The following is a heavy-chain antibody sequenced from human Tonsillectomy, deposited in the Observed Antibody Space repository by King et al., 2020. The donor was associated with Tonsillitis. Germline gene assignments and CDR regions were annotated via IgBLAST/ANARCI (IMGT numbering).Heavy chain of an antibody. V-gene: IGHV4-59*01. CDR3: ARGPDSSGYFGY. D-gene: IGHD3-22*01. CDR2: IYYSGST. J-gene: IGHJ4*02. Sequence: VQLQESGPGLVKPSETLSLTCTVSGGSISSYYWSWIRQPPGKGLEWIGYIYYSGSTNYNPSLKSRVTISVDTSKNQFSLKLSSVTAADTAGYYCARGPDSSGYFGYWGQGTLVTVSS. CDR1: GGSISSYY.